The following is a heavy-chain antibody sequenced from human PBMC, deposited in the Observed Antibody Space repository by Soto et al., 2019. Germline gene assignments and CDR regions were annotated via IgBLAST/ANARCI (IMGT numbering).Heavy chain of an antibody. CDR2: ISSSSSTI. V-gene: IGHV3-48*01. J-gene: IGHJ3*02. D-gene: IGHD4-4*01. CDR3: ARSLAGSNDAFAI. CDR1: GFTFSSYS. Sequence: GGSLRLSCAASGFTFSSYSMNWVRQAPGKGLEWVSYISSSSSTIYYADSVKGRFTISRDNAKNSLYLQMNSLRAEDTAVYYCARSLAGSNDAFAIWGQGTMVPGSS.